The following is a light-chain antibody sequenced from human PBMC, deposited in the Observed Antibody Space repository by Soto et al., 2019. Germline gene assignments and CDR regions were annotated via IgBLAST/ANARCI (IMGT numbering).Light chain of an antibody. V-gene: IGKV1-39*01. Sequence: SQSASVENIITITCGASQSISTSLNWFKQKPGKAPKLLMYTASSLYSGVPSRFSGSGSGTDFTLTISSLQPDDFGTHYCQQAYSTPHTFGQGTKVDIK. J-gene: IGKJ1*01. CDR1: QSISTS. CDR3: QQAYSTPHT. CDR2: TAS.